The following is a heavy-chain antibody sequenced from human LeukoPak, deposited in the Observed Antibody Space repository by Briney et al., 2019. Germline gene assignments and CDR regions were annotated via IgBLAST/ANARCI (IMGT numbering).Heavy chain of an antibody. J-gene: IGHJ4*02. D-gene: IGHD3-22*01. CDR3: AKDNYYDSSGYYGDY. Sequence: TGGSLRLSCAASGFTFSSYAMSWVRQAPGEGLEWVSAISGSGGSTYYADSVKGRFTISRDNSKNTLYLQMNSLRAEDTAVYYCAKDNYYDSSGYYGDYWGQGTLVTVSS. CDR2: ISGSGGST. V-gene: IGHV3-23*01. CDR1: GFTFSSYA.